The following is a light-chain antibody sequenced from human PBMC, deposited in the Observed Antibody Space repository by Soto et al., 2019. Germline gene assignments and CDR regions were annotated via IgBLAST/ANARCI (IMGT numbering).Light chain of an antibody. J-gene: IGLJ2*01. V-gene: IGLV1-51*01. CDR2: DNN. CDR1: SSNIGNNY. Sequence: QAVVTQPPSVSAAPGQKVTISRSGSSSNIGNNYVSWYQQLPGTAPKLLIYDNNKRPSGIPDRFSGSKSGTSATLGITGLQTGDEADYYCGTWDSSLSGGVFGGGTKVTVL. CDR3: GTWDSSLSGGV.